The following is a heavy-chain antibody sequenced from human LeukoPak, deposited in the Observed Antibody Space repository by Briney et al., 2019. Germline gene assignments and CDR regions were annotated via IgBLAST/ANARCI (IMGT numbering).Heavy chain of an antibody. Sequence: ASVKVSCKASGYTFTGYYMHWVRQAPGQGLEWMGRINPNSGGTNYAQKFQGRVTMTRDTSISTAYMELSRLRSDDTAVYYCARSAPLGNGAAPMGGWGPGTTVTVSS. CDR1: GYTFTGYY. V-gene: IGHV1-2*06. CDR3: ARSAPLGNGAAPMGG. J-gene: IGHJ6*02. D-gene: IGHD1-26*01. CDR2: INPNSGGT.